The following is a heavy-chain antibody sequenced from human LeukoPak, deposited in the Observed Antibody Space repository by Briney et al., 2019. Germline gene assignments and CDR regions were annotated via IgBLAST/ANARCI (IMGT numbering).Heavy chain of an antibody. D-gene: IGHD7-27*01. CDR2: INPNSGGT. Sequence: ASVKVSCKASGYTFTGYYLHWVRQAPGQGLEWMEWINPNSGGTNYAQKFQGRVTMTRDTSNTTAYMELSRLTSDDTAVYYCARGSNWGWNWFDPWGQGTLVTVSS. V-gene: IGHV1-2*02. J-gene: IGHJ5*02. CDR1: GYTFTGYY. CDR3: ARGSNWGWNWFDP.